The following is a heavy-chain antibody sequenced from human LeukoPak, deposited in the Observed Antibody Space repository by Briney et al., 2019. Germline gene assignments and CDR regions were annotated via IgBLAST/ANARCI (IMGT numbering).Heavy chain of an antibody. J-gene: IGHJ4*02. V-gene: IGHV3-30*04. CDR2: ILHDGNHK. CDR1: GFIFSPYA. Sequence: GGSLRLSCAASGFIFSPYAMHWVRQAPGKGLQWVAVILHDGNHKYYTDSVKGRFTISRDNSKNSLYLQMSSLTPEDSAVYFCARALETWAFDYWGQGTLVTVSS. CDR3: ARALETWAFDY.